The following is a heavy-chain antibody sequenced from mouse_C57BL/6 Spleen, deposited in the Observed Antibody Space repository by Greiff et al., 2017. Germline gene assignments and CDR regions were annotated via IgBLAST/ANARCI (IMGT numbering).Heavy chain of an antibody. V-gene: IGHV1-55*01. CDR3: ARWGRHYYGRAMDY. CDR2: IYPASGST. Sequence: VQLQQPGAELVKPGASVKMSCKASGYTFISYWITWVKQRPGQGLEWIGDIYPASGSTNYNEKFKSKATLTVDTSSSTAYMQLSSLTSEDSAVYYCARWGRHYYGRAMDYWGQGTSVTVSS. D-gene: IGHD1-1*01. CDR1: GYTFISYW. J-gene: IGHJ4*01.